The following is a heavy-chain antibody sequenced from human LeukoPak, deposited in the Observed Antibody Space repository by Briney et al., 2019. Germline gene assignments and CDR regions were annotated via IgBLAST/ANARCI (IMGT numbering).Heavy chain of an antibody. CDR2: ISGSGGST. J-gene: IGHJ4*02. V-gene: IGHV3-23*01. D-gene: IGHD6-19*01. CDR3: AKGQWLTPELDY. CDR1: GFTFSSYA. Sequence: GGSLRLSCAASGFTFSSYAMSWVRQAPGKGREWVSAISGSGGSTYCADSVKGRFTISRDNSKNTLYLQMNSLRAEDTAVYYCAKGQWLTPELDYWGQGTLVTVSS.